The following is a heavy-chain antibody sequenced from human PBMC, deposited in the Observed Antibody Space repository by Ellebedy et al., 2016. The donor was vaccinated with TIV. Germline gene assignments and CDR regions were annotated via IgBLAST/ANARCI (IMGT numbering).Heavy chain of an antibody. V-gene: IGHV3-11*06. CDR2: ISSRSSYT. Sequence: GGSLRLSCAASGFSVSTNYMSWIRQAPGKGLEWISWISSRSSYTNYAASVKGRFTISRDNAENSLYLQMNSLRPEDTAVYYCARAARHDSSDFDDWGQGTLVIVSS. D-gene: IGHD3-22*01. CDR1: GFSVSTNY. J-gene: IGHJ4*02. CDR3: ARAARHDSSDFDD.